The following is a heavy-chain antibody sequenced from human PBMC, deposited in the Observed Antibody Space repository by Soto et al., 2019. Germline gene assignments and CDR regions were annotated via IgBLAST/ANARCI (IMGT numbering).Heavy chain of an antibody. D-gene: IGHD1-20*01. V-gene: IGHV3-48*02. Sequence: EVQLVESGGGLVQPGGSLRLSCAASGFTFSTHGMNWVRQAPGKGLEWVSYISDSTIQYADSVQGRFTISRDKAKNSLFLQMNSLRDEDTAVYYCARKVITGTPRGAFDVWGQGTTVTVSS. CDR1: GFTFSTHG. J-gene: IGHJ3*01. CDR3: ARKVITGTPRGAFDV. CDR2: ISDSTI.